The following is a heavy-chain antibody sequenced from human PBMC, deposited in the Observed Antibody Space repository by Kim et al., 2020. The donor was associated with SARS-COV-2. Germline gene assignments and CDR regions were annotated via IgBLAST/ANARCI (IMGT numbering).Heavy chain of an antibody. Sequence: SGPTLVNPTQTLTLTCTFSGFSLSTMGVGWIRQPPGKALEWLVLIYWDDDKRYSPSLKSRLTITKDTSKNQVVLTMTNMDPVDTATYYCAHRPSMVRGVISSWFDPWGQGTLVTVSS. V-gene: IGHV2-5*02. CDR2: IYWDDDK. CDR1: GFSLSTMG. J-gene: IGHJ5*02. CDR3: AHRPSMVRGVISSWFDP. D-gene: IGHD3-10*01.